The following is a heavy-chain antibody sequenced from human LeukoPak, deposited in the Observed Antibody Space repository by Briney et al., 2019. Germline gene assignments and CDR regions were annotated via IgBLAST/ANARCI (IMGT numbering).Heavy chain of an antibody. CDR1: GYTLTELS. CDR2: FDPEDGET. D-gene: IGHD3-22*01. J-gene: IGHJ4*02. Sequence: VASVKVSCKVSGYTLTELSMHWVRQAPGKGLEWMGGFDPEDGETIYAQKFQGRVTMTEDTSTDTAYMELSSLRSEDTAVYYCATVLDSSGYSYLEDWGQGTLVTVSS. V-gene: IGHV1-24*01. CDR3: ATVLDSSGYSYLED.